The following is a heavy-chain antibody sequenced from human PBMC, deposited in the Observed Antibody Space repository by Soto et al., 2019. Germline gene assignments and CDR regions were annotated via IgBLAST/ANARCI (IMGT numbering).Heavy chain of an antibody. J-gene: IGHJ6*03. CDR3: ARDRGVAPPVAGNTHYYYYMDV. CDR1: GYSFTNYG. V-gene: IGHV1-18*01. Sequence: QDQLVQSGAEVKKPGASVTVSCKASGYSFTNYGVTWVRQGPGQGLEWMGWISAFNGNTHYAQNLPGRVTMTTDASTSTAYMELRSLRSDDTAVYYCARDRGVAPPVAGNTHYYYYMDVWGKGTTVTVSS. D-gene: IGHD6-19*01. CDR2: ISAFNGNT.